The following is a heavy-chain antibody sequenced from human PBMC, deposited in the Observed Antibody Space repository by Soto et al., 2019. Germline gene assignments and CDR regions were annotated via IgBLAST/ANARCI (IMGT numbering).Heavy chain of an antibody. Sequence: LRLSCAASGFTFSSYWMHWVRQVPGKGLVWVSRISSDGTSTSYADSVKGRFTISRDNAKNTLYLQMNSLRAEDTAVYYCARDLGRRYYYDSSGYRLQRGMDVWGQGTTVTVSS. D-gene: IGHD3-22*01. CDR3: ARDLGRRYYYDSSGYRLQRGMDV. CDR2: ISSDGTST. CDR1: GFTFSSYW. J-gene: IGHJ6*02. V-gene: IGHV3-74*01.